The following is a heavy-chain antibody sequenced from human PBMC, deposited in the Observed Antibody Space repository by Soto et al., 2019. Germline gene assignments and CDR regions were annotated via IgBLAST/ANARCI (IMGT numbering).Heavy chain of an antibody. D-gene: IGHD3-16*01. J-gene: IGHJ4*02. CDR1: GGSFSGYY. V-gene: IGHV4-34*01. CDR3: ARFSAFTNTYTTFYYFDF. Sequence: SETLSLTCAVYGGSFSGYYWSWIRQPPGKGLEWIGEINHSGSTNYNPSLKSRLTIFLDTSKNQFSLKLRSVTAADTAVYYCARFSAFTNTYTTFYYFDFWGQGTLVTVSS. CDR2: INHSGST.